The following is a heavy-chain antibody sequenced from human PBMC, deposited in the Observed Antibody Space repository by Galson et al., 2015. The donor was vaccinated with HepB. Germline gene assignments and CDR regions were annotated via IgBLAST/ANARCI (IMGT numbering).Heavy chain of an antibody. D-gene: IGHD1-1*01. Sequence: SLRLSCAASGFTFSSYAMSWVRQAPGKGLEWVSAISGSGGSTYYADSVKGRFTISRDNSKNTLYLQMNSLRAEDTAVYYCAKWTRSTIRPARFDYWGQGTLVTVSS. CDR3: AKWTRSTIRPARFDY. V-gene: IGHV3-23*01. J-gene: IGHJ4*02. CDR2: ISGSGGST. CDR1: GFTFSSYA.